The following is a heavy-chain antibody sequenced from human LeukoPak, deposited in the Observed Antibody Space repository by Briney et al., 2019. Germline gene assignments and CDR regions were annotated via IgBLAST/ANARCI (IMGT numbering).Heavy chain of an antibody. CDR3: AGTRYGDDDAFDI. CDR2: INTNTGNP. Sequence: ASVKVSCRASGYTFTSYAMNRVRQAPGQGVEWLGWINTNTGNPTYAEGFTGRFVFSLDTSVSTAYLQISSLKAEDTAVYYCAGTRYGDDDAFDIWGQGTMVTVSS. D-gene: IGHD4-17*01. J-gene: IGHJ3*02. V-gene: IGHV7-4-1*02. CDR1: GYTFTSYA.